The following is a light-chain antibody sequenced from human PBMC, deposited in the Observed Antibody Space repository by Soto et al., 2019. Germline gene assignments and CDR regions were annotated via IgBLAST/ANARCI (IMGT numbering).Light chain of an antibody. Sequence: IQVTQSPSSLSASVGDSVTITCRASQDISSHLAWYQQKPGKAPKVLIYAASTLESGIPSRFSGSGSGTDFTLTLSGLHAEDFAHYYCQQVKSCLHLSFGGGSKVEIK. V-gene: IGKV1-9*01. J-gene: IGKJ4*02. CDR3: QQVKSCLHLS. CDR2: AAS. CDR1: QDISSH.